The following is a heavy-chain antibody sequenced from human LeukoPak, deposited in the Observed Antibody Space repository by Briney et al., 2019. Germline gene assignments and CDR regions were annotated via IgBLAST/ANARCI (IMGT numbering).Heavy chain of an antibody. CDR3: ARQASLVSYRYCDY. Sequence: SETLSLTCTVSGGSISSYYWSWIRQPPGKGLEWIGYIYYSGSTNYNPSLKSRVTISVDTSKNQFSLKLSSVTAADTAVYYCARQASLVSYRYCDYWGQGNLGSVSS. CDR1: GGSISSYY. J-gene: IGHJ4*02. CDR2: IYYSGST. V-gene: IGHV4-59*08. D-gene: IGHD3-16*02.